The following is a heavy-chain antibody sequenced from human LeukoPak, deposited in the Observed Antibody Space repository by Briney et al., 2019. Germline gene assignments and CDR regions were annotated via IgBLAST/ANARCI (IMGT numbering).Heavy chain of an antibody. CDR1: GITLSNYA. J-gene: IGHJ4*02. D-gene: IGHD3-22*01. CDR3: ARRGVVIRVILVGFHKEAYYFDS. Sequence: GGSLRLSCAVSGITLSNYAMTWVRQAPGKGLEWVAGISGSGGGTNYADSVKGRFTISRDNYMNTLYLQMNSLGAEDTAVYFCARRGVVIRVILVGFHKEAYYFDSWGQGALVTVSS. CDR2: ISGSGGGT. V-gene: IGHV3-23*01.